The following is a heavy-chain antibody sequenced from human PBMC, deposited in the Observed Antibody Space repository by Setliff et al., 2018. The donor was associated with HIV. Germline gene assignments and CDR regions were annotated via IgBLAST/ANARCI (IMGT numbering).Heavy chain of an antibody. CDR3: ARGWGLWFGQLSILPLDP. CDR1: GYTFLNYD. D-gene: IGHD3-10*01. CDR2: LTPHSGDT. J-gene: IGHJ5*02. Sequence: ASVKVSCKASGYTFLNYDINWLRQAPGQGLEWMGRLTPHSGDTISADRFQGRLVMTTNTSTTTAFMELSSLRSDDTALYFCARGWGLWFGQLSILPLDPWGXGTLVTVSS. V-gene: IGHV1-8*01.